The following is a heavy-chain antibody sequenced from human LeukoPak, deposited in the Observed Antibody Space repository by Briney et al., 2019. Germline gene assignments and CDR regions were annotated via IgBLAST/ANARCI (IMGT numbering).Heavy chain of an antibody. Sequence: PGGSLRLSCAASGFTFSSYWMSWVRQAPGKGLEWVANIKQDGSEKYYVDSVKGRFTISRDNAKHSLYLQMNSLRAEDTAVYYCARATFVVTAVVDYWGQGTLVTVSS. CDR3: ARATFVVTAVVDY. D-gene: IGHD2-21*02. CDR1: GFTFSSYW. CDR2: IKQDGSEK. J-gene: IGHJ4*02. V-gene: IGHV3-7*03.